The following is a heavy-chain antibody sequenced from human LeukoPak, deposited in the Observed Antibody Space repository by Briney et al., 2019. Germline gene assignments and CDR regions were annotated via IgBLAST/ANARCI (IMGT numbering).Heavy chain of an antibody. CDR3: ARGGYSRHPHY. CDR1: GGSFRSSY. Sequence: SETLSLTCTVSGGSFRSSYWSWIRQPPGKGLEWIGYIHYTGSTNYNPSLKSRVTVSVDTSKNQFSLNLMSVTAADTAVYYCARGGYSRHPHYWGQGTLVTVSS. J-gene: IGHJ4*02. D-gene: IGHD2-21*01. V-gene: IGHV4-59*01. CDR2: IHYTGST.